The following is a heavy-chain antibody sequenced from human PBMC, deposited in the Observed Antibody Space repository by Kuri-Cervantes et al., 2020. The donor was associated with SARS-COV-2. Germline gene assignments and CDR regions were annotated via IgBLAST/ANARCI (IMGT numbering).Heavy chain of an antibody. CDR3: ARELALTGYVDY. V-gene: IGHV4-38-2*02. CDR2: LYHSGST. CDR1: GYSISSGYY. D-gene: IGHD3-9*01. J-gene: IGHJ4*02. Sequence: SETLSLTCAVSGYSISSGYYWGWIRQPPGKGLEWIGSLYHSGSTYYNPSLKSRVTISVDTSKNQFSLKLSSVTAADTAVYYCARELALTGYVDYWGQGTLVTVSS.